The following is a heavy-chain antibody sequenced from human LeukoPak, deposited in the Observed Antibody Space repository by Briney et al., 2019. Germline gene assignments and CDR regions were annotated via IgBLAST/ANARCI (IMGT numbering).Heavy chain of an antibody. CDR1: GFTFSSYA. J-gene: IGHJ4*02. CDR3: ARAPPRLSYFDY. Sequence: PGGSLRLSCAASGFTFSSYAMHWVRQAPGKGLEWVAVISYDGSNKYYADSVKGRFTISRDNSKNTLYLQMNSLRAEDTAVYYCARAPPRLSYFDYWGQGTLVTVSS. CDR2: ISYDGSNK. V-gene: IGHV3-30-3*01.